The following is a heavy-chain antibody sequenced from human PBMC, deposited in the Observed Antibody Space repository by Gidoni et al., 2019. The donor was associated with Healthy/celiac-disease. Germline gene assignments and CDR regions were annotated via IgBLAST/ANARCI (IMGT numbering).Heavy chain of an antibody. CDR2: ISAYNGNT. D-gene: IGHD6-13*01. CDR3: ARDRYSTFPFKDNDY. Sequence: QVQLVQSGAEVKKPGASVTVACKASGDTFTSYGISWVRQAPGHGLEWMGWISAYNGNTNYAQKLQGRVTMTTDTSTSTAYMELRSLRSDDTAVYYCARDRYSTFPFKDNDYWGQGTLVTVSS. CDR1: GDTFTSYG. V-gene: IGHV1-18*01. J-gene: IGHJ4*02.